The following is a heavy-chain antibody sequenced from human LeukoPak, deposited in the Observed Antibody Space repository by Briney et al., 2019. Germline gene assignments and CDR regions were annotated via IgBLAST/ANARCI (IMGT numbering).Heavy chain of an antibody. V-gene: IGHV4-34*01. J-gene: IGHJ4*02. CDR1: GGSFSGYY. Sequence: TSETLSLTCAVYGGSFSGYYWSWIRQPPGKGLEWIGEINHSGSTNYNPSLKSRVTISVDTSKNQFSLKLSSVTAADTAVYYCARDNGVVVDIVATIEYYFDYWGQGTLVTVSS. CDR2: INHSGST. CDR3: ARDNGVVVDIVATIEYYFDY. D-gene: IGHD5-12*01.